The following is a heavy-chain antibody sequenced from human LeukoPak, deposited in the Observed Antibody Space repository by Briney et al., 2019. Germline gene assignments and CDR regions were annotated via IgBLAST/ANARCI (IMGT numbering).Heavy chain of an antibody. CDR3: ARGFILWFGESNWFDP. Sequence: SETLSLTCTVSGGSISSYYWSWIRQPAGKGLEWIGRIYTSGSTNYNPSLKSRVTMSVDTSKNQFSLKLSSVTAADTAVYYCARGFILWFGESNWFDPWGQGTLVTVSS. CDR1: GGSISSYY. CDR2: IYTSGST. V-gene: IGHV4-4*07. J-gene: IGHJ5*02. D-gene: IGHD3-10*01.